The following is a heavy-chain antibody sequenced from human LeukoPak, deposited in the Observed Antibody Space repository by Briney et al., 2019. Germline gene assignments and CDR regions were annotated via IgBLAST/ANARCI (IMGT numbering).Heavy chain of an antibody. CDR1: GYTFTSYG. V-gene: IGHV1-18*01. J-gene: IGHJ6*02. CDR2: ISAYNGNT. D-gene: IGHD6-19*01. CDR3: ARDLRSSGWSNYYGMDV. Sequence: ASVKVSCKASGYTFTSYGISWVRQAPGQGLEWMGWISAYNGNTNYAQKLQGRVTMTTDTSTSTAYMELRSLRSDDTAVYYCARDLRSSGWSNYYGMDVWGQGTTVTVSS.